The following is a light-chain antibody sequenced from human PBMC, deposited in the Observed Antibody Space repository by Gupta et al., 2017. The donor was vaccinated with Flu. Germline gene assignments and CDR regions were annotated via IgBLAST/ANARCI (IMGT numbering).Light chain of an antibody. Sequence: SYELTQPPSVSVSPGQTANITCSGDKLGNKYAYWYQQKPGQSPVLVIYQDGDRPSGIPERFSGANSGNTAALTISGTQAMDEADYYCQAWDSNTANWVFGGGTKLTVL. J-gene: IGLJ3*02. CDR1: KLGNKY. CDR3: QAWDSNTANWV. CDR2: QDG. V-gene: IGLV3-1*01.